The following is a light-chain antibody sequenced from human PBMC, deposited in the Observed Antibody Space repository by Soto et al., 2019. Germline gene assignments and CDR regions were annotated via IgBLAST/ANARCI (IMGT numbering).Light chain of an antibody. CDR3: QQNYNTVRT. Sequence: DIQLTQSPSSLSASVGDRVTITCRASQSISVHLHWYQQKPGKAPNLLISAASRLQSGVPSRFSGSGSGTNFTLTISSLQPEDFVTYYCQQNYNTVRTFGGGTKVEIK. V-gene: IGKV1-39*01. CDR1: QSISVH. CDR2: AAS. J-gene: IGKJ4*01.